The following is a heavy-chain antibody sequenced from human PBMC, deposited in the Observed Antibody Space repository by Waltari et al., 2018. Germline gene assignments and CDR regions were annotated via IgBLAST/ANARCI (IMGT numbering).Heavy chain of an antibody. Sequence: QVQLVQSGAEVKKPGSSVKVSCKASGGTFRSYAISWVRQAPGQGLEWMGGIIPIFGTATYAQKFQGRVTITADESTSTAYMERISLRSEDTAVYYCAGYCRSTSCYTYWFDPWGQGALVTVAS. J-gene: IGHJ5*02. CDR2: IIPIFGTA. D-gene: IGHD2-2*02. CDR1: GGTFRSYA. CDR3: AGYCRSTSCYTYWFDP. V-gene: IGHV1-69*01.